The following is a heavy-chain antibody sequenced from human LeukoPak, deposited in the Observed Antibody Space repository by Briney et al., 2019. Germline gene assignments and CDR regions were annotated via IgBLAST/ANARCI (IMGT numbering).Heavy chain of an antibody. CDR3: AKVTVIAAAPLPDY. Sequence: GGSLRLSCTGSGFTFGDYAISWVRQAPGKGLEWVSAISGSGGSTYYADSVKGRFTISRDNSKNTLYLQMNSLRAEDTAVYYCAKVTVIAAAPLPDYWGQGTLVTVSS. CDR1: GFTFGDYA. D-gene: IGHD6-13*01. J-gene: IGHJ4*02. V-gene: IGHV3-23*01. CDR2: ISGSGGST.